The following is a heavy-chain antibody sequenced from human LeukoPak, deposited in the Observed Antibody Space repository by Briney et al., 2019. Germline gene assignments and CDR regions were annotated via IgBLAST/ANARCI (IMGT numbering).Heavy chain of an antibody. Sequence: SETLSLTCTVSGYSISSGYYWGWIRQPPGKGLEWIGSIYHSGSTYYNPSLKSRVTISVDTSKNQFSLKLSSVTAADTAVYYSASWIDYWGQGTLVTLSS. CDR1: GYSISSGYY. CDR3: ASWIDY. D-gene: IGHD1-1*01. J-gene: IGHJ4*02. V-gene: IGHV4-38-2*02. CDR2: IYHSGST.